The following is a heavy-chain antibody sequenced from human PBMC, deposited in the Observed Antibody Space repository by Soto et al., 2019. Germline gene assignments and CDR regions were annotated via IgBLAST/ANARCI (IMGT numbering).Heavy chain of an antibody. CDR3: ASINLQARFDY. CDR1: GGSISSSIYY. V-gene: IGHV4-39*01. D-gene: IGHD4-4*01. Sequence: SETLSLTCTVSGGSISSSIYYWGWIRHPPGKGLEWIGSIYYSGSTYYNPSLKSRVTISVDTSKNQFSLKLSSVTAADTALYYCASINLQARFDYWGQGTLVTVSS. CDR2: IYYSGST. J-gene: IGHJ4*02.